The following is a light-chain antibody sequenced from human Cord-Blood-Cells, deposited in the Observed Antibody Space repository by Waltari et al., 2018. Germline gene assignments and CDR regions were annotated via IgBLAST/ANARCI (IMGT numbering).Light chain of an antibody. J-gene: IGLJ2*01. CDR2: DVS. CDR1: SSDVGGYNY. Sequence: QSALTQPASVSGSPGQSITISCTGTSSDVGGYNYVSWYQQHPGKAPKLMIYDVSHRPSGVSNLFSGSKSGNTASLTISGLQAEDEADYYCSSYTSSSTVVFGGGTKLTVL. CDR3: SSYTSSSTVV. V-gene: IGLV2-14*01.